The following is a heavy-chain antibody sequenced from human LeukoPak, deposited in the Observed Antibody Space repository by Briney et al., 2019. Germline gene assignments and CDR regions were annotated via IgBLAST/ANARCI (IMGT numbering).Heavy chain of an antibody. V-gene: IGHV1-69*02. D-gene: IGHD3-10*01. CDR3: ARSAYGSGSYYGAPSYYFDY. CDR2: IVPILGIA. Sequence: SVKVSCKASGGTFSSYTISWVRQAPGQGLEWMGRIVPILGIANYAQKFQGRVTITADKSTSTAYMELSSLRSEDTAVYYCARSAYGSGSYYGAPSYYFDYWGQGTLVTVSS. CDR1: GGTFSSYT. J-gene: IGHJ4*02.